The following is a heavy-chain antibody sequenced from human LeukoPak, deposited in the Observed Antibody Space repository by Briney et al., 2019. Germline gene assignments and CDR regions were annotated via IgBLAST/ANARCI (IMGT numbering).Heavy chain of an antibody. CDR3: ARAYSSSWYWNWFDP. CDR1: GGPFSGYY. Sequence: SETLSLTCAVYGGPFSGYYWGWIRQPAGKGLEWIGNIYPTGSTYFNPSLKIRLTISVDTSKTQFSLKVSSVSAADTAVYYCARAYSSSWYWNWFDPWGQGTLVTVSS. CDR2: IYPTGST. D-gene: IGHD6-13*01. V-gene: IGHV4-34*01. J-gene: IGHJ5*02.